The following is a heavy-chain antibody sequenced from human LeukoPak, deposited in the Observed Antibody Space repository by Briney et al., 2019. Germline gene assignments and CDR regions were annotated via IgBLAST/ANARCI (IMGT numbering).Heavy chain of an antibody. J-gene: IGHJ4*02. CDR3: AKDPPNYDFWSGYLYY. Sequence: PGGSLRLSCAASGFTFDDYAMHWVRQAPGKGLEWVSGISWNSGSIGYADSVKGRFTISRDNAKNSLYLQMNSLRAEDTAVYYCAKDPPNYDFWSGYLYYWGQGTLVTVSS. D-gene: IGHD3-3*01. V-gene: IGHV3-9*01. CDR1: GFTFDDYA. CDR2: ISWNSGSI.